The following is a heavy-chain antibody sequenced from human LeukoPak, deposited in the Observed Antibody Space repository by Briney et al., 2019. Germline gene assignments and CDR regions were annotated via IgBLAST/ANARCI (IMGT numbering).Heavy chain of an antibody. CDR1: GGSISSTNW. V-gene: IGHV4-4*02. CDR2: VHLSGRT. J-gene: IGHJ4*02. Sequence: SGTLSLTCGVSGGSISSTNWWTWVRQPPGEGLEWIGEVHLSGRTNYNPPLESRVTMSVDMSENHISLKLTSVTAADTAVYYCAREGGPYRPLDYSGQGTLVTVSS. CDR3: AREGGPYRPLDY.